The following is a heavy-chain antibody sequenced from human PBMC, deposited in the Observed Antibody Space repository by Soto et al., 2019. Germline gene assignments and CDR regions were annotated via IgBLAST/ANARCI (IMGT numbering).Heavy chain of an antibody. V-gene: IGHV4-59*01. Sequence: SETLSLTCTVSGGSISSYYWSWIRQPPGKGLEWIGYIYYSGSTNYNPSLKSRVTISVDTSKNQFSLKLSSVTAAGTAVYYCATGSHDYGDYFYYDYWGQGTLVTVSS. CDR2: IYYSGST. J-gene: IGHJ4*02. CDR1: GGSISSYY. CDR3: ATGSHDYGDYFYYDY. D-gene: IGHD4-17*01.